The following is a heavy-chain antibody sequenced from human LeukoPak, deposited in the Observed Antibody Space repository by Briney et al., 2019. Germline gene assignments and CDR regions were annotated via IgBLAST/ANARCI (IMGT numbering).Heavy chain of an antibody. CDR2: ISGSGGST. J-gene: IGHJ4*02. D-gene: IGHD3-22*01. Sequence: HPGGSLRLSCAASGFTVSSNYMSWVRQAPGKGLEWVSAISGSGGSTYYADSVKGRFTISRDNSKNTLYLQMNSLRAEDTAVYYCAKDPEGDYYDSSGYPGPFDYWGQGTLVTVSS. CDR1: GFTVSSNY. V-gene: IGHV3-23*01. CDR3: AKDPEGDYYDSSGYPGPFDY.